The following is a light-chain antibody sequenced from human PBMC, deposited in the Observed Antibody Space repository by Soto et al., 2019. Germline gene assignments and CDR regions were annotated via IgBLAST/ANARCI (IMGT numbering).Light chain of an antibody. Sequence: EIVLTQSPGTLSLSPGERATLSCRASQSVSSSYLAWYQQKPGQAPRLLIYGASSRATGIPDRFSGSGSRTDFALNITRLEPEDSAVYFCQQYGSASTWTFGQGAKVDIK. V-gene: IGKV3-20*01. CDR3: QQYGSASTWT. J-gene: IGKJ1*01. CDR1: QSVSSSY. CDR2: GAS.